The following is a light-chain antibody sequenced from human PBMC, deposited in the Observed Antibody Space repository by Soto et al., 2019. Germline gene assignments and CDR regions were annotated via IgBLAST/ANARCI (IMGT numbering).Light chain of an antibody. V-gene: IGKV3-20*01. CDR2: VAS. CDR3: QQYGSSRWT. Sequence: EIVLTQSPGTLSLSPGERATLSCRASQSVSSSYLAWYQQKPGQAPRLLSYVASSRATGIPDRFSGSGSGTDFTLTISRLEPEDFAVYYCQQYGSSRWTFGQGTKVDI. CDR1: QSVSSSY. J-gene: IGKJ1*01.